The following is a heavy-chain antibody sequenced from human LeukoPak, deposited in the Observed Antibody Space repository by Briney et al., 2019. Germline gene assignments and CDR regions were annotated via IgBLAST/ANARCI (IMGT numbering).Heavy chain of an antibody. CDR2: ISSSSSYI. CDR1: GFTFSSYS. CDR3: ARDIEEDDYGLSFDY. J-gene: IGHJ4*02. D-gene: IGHD4-17*01. Sequence: GGSLRLSCAASGFTFSSYSMNWVRQAPGKGLEWVSSISSSSSYIYYADSVKGRFTISGDNAKNSLYLQMNSLRAEDTAVYYCARDIEEDDYGLSFDYWGQGTLVTVSS. V-gene: IGHV3-21*01.